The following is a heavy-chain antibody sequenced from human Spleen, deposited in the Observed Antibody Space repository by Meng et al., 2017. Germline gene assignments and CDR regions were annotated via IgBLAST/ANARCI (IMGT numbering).Heavy chain of an antibody. Sequence: GESLKISCAASGFTFSSYWMHWVRQAPGKGLEWVAVISYDGSNKYYADSVKGRFTISRDNSKNTLYLQMNSLRAEDTAVYYCARASWSDGYGYYFDYWGQGTLVTVSS. CDR3: ARASWSDGYGYYFDY. J-gene: IGHJ4*02. CDR2: ISYDGSNK. CDR1: GFTFSSYW. D-gene: IGHD3-16*01. V-gene: IGHV3-30*07.